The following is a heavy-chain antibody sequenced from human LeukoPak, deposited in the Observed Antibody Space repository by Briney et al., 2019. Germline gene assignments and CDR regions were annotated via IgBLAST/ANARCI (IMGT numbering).Heavy chain of an antibody. Sequence: SSETLSLTCIVSGASIRSHYWSWIRQPPGKGLEWIGYMYYSGNSNYNPALKSRVTISVDTSKNQFSLKMISVTPADTAVYYCASPLLSLRDGYNYGDAFDIWGQGTMVTVSS. V-gene: IGHV4-59*11. CDR2: MYYSGNS. CDR3: ASPLLSLRDGYNYGDAFDI. D-gene: IGHD5-24*01. J-gene: IGHJ3*02. CDR1: GASIRSHY.